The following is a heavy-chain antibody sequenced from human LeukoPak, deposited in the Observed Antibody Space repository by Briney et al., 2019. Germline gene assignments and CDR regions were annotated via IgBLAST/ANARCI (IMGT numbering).Heavy chain of an antibody. CDR1: GFTFSSYA. CDR2: ISDDGRHN. CDR3: ARVYLERLTAGYFDH. V-gene: IGHV3-30*04. J-gene: IGHJ4*02. D-gene: IGHD2-8*01. Sequence: QPGRSLRLSCAASGFTFSSYAMHWVRQAPGKGLEWVAVISDDGRHNYYADSVKGRFTISRDNSKSTLYLQMNSLRDDDSAAYFCARVYLERLTAGYFDHWGQGTQVTVSP.